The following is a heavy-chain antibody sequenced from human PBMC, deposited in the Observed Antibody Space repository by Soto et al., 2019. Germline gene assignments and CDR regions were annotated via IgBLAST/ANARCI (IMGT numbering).Heavy chain of an antibody. CDR1: GFTFSSYG. CDR2: IWYDGSNK. J-gene: IGHJ6*02. CDR3: ARKGGIFGVVYYYGMDV. V-gene: IGHV3-33*01. Sequence: GGSLRLSCAASGFTFSSYGMHWVRQAPGKGLEWVAVIWYDGSNKYYADSVKGRFTISRDNSKNTLYLQMNSLRAEDTAVYYCARKGGIFGVVYYYGMDVWGQGNTVTVSS. D-gene: IGHD3-3*01.